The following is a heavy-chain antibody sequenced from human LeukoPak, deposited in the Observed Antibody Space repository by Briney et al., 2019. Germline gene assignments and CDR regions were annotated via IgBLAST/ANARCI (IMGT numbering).Heavy chain of an antibody. CDR3: ARLPTYYYDSSGYHQAYDY. CDR2: ISAYNGNT. V-gene: IGHV1-18*01. D-gene: IGHD3-22*01. CDR1: GYTFTSYG. J-gene: IGHJ4*02. Sequence: GASVKVSCKASGYTFTSYGISWVRQAPGQGLEWMGWISAYNGNTNYAQKLQGRVTMTTDTSTSTAYMELRSLRSEDTAVYYCARLPTYYYDSSGYHQAYDYWGQGTLVTVSS.